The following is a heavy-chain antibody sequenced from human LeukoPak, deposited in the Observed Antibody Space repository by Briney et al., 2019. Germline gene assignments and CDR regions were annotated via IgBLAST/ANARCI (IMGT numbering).Heavy chain of an antibody. D-gene: IGHD3-10*01. Sequence: SETLSLTCTVSGGSISSYYRSWIRQPPGKGLEWIGYFYYSGSTNYNPSLKSRVTISVDTSENQFSLKLSSVTAADTALYYCARGNFFGYYFDSWGQGTLVTVSS. J-gene: IGHJ4*02. CDR2: FYYSGST. CDR3: ARGNFFGYYFDS. CDR1: GGSISSYY. V-gene: IGHV4-59*01.